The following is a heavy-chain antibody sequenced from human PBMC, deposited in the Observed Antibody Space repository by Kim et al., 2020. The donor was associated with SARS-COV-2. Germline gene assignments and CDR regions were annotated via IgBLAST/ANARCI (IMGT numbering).Heavy chain of an antibody. V-gene: IGHV4-4*08. J-gene: IGHJ4*02. Sequence: PAPKSRVTISLDTSKNKFSLKLSSVTAADTAVYYCARAYCSSRRCPGGFDNWGQGALVTVSS. CDR3: ARAYCSSRRCPGGFDN. D-gene: IGHD2-2*01.